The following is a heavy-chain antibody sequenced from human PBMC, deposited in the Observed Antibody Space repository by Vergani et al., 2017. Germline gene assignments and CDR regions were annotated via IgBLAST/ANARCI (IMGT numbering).Heavy chain of an antibody. J-gene: IGHJ4*02. Sequence: EVQLVESGGVVVQPGGSLRLSCAASGFTFDDYAMHWVRQAPGKGLEWGSLISWDGGSTYYADSVKGRFTISRDKSKNSLYLQMNSLRAEDTALDYCAVGAAAGNFDYWGQGTLVTVSS. CDR2: ISWDGGST. V-gene: IGHV3-43D*04. CDR1: GFTFDDYA. CDR3: AVGAAAGNFDY. D-gene: IGHD6-13*01.